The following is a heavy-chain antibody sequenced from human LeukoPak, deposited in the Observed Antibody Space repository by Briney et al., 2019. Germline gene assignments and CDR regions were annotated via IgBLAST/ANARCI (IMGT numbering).Heavy chain of an antibody. Sequence: GGSLRLSCAASGFTFSTYAMSWVRQAPGKGLQWVSAIGGSGGSTYYADSVKGRFTISRDNSKNTLYLQMNSLRVEDTAMYYCARRDDFDIWGQGTLVTVSS. V-gene: IGHV3-23*01. CDR1: GFTFSTYA. J-gene: IGHJ3*02. CDR2: IGGSGGST. CDR3: ARRDDFDI.